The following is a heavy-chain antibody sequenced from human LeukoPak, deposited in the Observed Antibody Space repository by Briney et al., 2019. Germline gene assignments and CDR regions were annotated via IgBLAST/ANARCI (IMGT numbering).Heavy chain of an antibody. J-gene: IGHJ4*02. CDR1: GFTFSSYS. CDR3: ASLQTTVTVDY. V-gene: IGHV3-48*01. D-gene: IGHD4-17*01. CDR2: ITSSSSTI. Sequence: GGSLRLSCAASGFTFSSYSMSWVRQAPGKGLEWVSYITSSSSTIYYADSVKGRFTISRDNAKNSLYLQMNSLRAEDTAVYYCASLQTTVTVDYWGQGTLVTVSS.